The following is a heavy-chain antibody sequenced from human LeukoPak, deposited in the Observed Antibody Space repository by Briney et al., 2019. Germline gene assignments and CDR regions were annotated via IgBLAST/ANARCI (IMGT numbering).Heavy chain of an antibody. V-gene: IGHV4-61*01. J-gene: IGHJ4*02. CDR1: GGSFSSGNYY. D-gene: IGHD3-22*01. Sequence: SETLSLTCTVSGGSFSSGNYYWSWIRQPPGKGLEWIGYIYYSGSTNYNPSLKSRVTISVDTSQNQFSLKLNSVTAADTAVYYCARDPSGYFNYWGQGTLATVSS. CDR3: ARDPSGYFNY. CDR2: IYYSGST.